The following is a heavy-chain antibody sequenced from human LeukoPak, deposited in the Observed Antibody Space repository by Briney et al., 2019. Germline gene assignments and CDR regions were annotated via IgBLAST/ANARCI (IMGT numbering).Heavy chain of an antibody. V-gene: IGHV5-51*01. CDR2: IYPGDSDT. CDR1: GYSFTTYW. J-gene: IGHJ4*02. Sequence: PGESLKISCKGSGYSFTTYWIAWVRQMPGKGLEWKGVIYPGDSDTRYSPSFQGQVTLSADKSISTAYLQWSSLKASDAAIYYCARALVGAATLSYWGQGTLVTVSS. CDR3: ARALVGAATLSY. D-gene: IGHD1-26*01.